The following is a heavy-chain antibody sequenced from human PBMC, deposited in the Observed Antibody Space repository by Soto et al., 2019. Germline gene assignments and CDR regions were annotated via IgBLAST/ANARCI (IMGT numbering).Heavy chain of an antibody. CDR1: GFTFSTYA. J-gene: IGHJ1*01. Sequence: EVQLLQSGGGLVQPGGSLRLSCAASGFTFSTYAMAWVRQAPGKWLEWVSTVSGGGAHTYYADSVKGRSTISRDASKNTLYRQMDRLRVEDTAVYYGAKIGFADLEYWGQGALVTVSA. CDR2: VSGGGAHT. V-gene: IGHV3-23*01. CDR3: AKIGFADLEY. D-gene: IGHD2-21*01.